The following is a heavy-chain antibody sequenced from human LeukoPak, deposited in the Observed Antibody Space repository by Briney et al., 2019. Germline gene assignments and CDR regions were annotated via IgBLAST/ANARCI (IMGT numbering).Heavy chain of an antibody. CDR3: AIAGYSSGWFSQYYFDY. V-gene: IGHV1-46*01. CDR1: GYTFTSYY. CDR2: INPSGGST. D-gene: IGHD6-19*01. J-gene: IGHJ4*02. Sequence: GASVKVSCKASGYTFTSYYMHWVRQAPGQGLEWMEIINPSGGSTSYAQKFQGRVTMTEDTSTDTAYMELSSLRSEDTAVYYCAIAGYSSGWFSQYYFDYWGQGTLVTVSS.